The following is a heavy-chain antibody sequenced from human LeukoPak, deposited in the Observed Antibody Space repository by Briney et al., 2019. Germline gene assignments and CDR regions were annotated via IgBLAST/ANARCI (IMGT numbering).Heavy chain of an antibody. J-gene: IGHJ3*02. Sequence: GESLKISCKGSGYSFTSYWIGWVRQMPGKGLEWMGTIYPGDSDTRYSPSFQSQVTISADKSISTAYLQWSSLKASDSAMYYCAGRTPPADAFDIWGQGTMVSVSS. CDR1: GYSFTSYW. CDR3: AGRTPPADAFDI. CDR2: IYPGDSDT. D-gene: IGHD1-14*01. V-gene: IGHV5-51*01.